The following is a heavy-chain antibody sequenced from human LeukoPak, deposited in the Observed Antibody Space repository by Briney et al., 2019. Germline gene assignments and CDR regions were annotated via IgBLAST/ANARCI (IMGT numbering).Heavy chain of an antibody. J-gene: IGHJ4*02. CDR3: VREVWGPEY. V-gene: IGHV3-48*01. CDR1: GFIFGRDS. CDR2: SRDSDIR. D-gene: IGHD1-14*01. Sequence: GGSLRLSCAASGFIFGRDSMNWVRQAPGRGLEWISYSRDSDIRYYADSVRGRFHISRDNARNSLYLQMNSLRADDTAMYYCVREVWGPEYWGQGTLVTVSS.